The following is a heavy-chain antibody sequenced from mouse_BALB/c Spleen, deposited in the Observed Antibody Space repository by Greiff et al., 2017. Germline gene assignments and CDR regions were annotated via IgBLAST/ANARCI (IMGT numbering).Heavy chain of an antibody. J-gene: IGHJ2*01. CDR1: GFTFSNYW. V-gene: IGHV6-6*02. CDR2: IRLKSNNYAT. Sequence: EVKLMESGGGLVQPGGSMKLSCVASGFTFSNYWMNWVRQSPEKGLEWVAEIRLKSNNYATHYAESVKGRFTISRDDSKSSVYLQMNNLRAEDTGIYYCTRGSFDYWGQGTTLTVSS. CDR3: TRGSFDY.